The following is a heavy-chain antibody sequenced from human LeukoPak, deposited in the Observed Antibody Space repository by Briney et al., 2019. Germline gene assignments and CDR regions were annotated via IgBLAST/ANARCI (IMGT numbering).Heavy chain of an antibody. CDR1: GGSFSDYS. V-gene: IGHV4-34*01. CDR2: FNHSGST. J-gene: IGHJ6*03. D-gene: IGHD2-2*01. Sequence: SETLSLTCAVYGGSFSDYSWTWIRQPPGKGLEWIGEFNHSGSTNYNPSLKSRVTISVDTSKNQFSLKLSSVIAADTAVYYCARTTEGYCSSASCFGFSYSYYMDVWGKGTTVTISS. CDR3: ARTTEGYCSSASCFGFSYSYYMDV.